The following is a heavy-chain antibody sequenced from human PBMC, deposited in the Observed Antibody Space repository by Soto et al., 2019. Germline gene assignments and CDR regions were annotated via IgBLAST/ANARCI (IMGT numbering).Heavy chain of an antibody. CDR2: INPNSGGT. J-gene: IGHJ5*02. D-gene: IGHD3-10*01. CDR3: ARGWRYYGSGSYYKWFDP. Sequence: QVQLVQSGAEVKKPGASVKVSCKASGYTFTGYYMHWVRQAPGQGLEWMGWINPNSGGTNYAQRFQGWVTMTRDTSIRTAYMELSRLRSDDTAVYYCARGWRYYGSGSYYKWFDPWGQGTLVTVSS. CDR1: GYTFTGYY. V-gene: IGHV1-2*04.